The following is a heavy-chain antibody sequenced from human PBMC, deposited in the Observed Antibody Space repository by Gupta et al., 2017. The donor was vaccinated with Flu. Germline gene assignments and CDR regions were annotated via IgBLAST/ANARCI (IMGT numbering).Heavy chain of an antibody. CDR3: ASEPQTYYSDA. Sequence: GASPSGSYGSGVGQAPGKGLDWIGYIYSSGASYVNPSLKSRVTMSVETDTNQFSLTLNQAHTADTAVYYCASEPQTYYSDAWCQVTPVTVS. CDR1: GASPSGSY. J-gene: IGHJ4*02. CDR2: IYSSGAS. V-gene: IGHV4-59*01.